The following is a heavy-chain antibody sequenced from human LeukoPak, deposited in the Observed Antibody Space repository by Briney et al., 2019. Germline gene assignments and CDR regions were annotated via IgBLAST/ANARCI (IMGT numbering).Heavy chain of an antibody. J-gene: IGHJ5*02. V-gene: IGHV3-11*01. CDR2: INIGGTNT. CDR1: GFTFNDYY. CDR3: ATDGAGFDT. Sequence: GGSLRLSCAASGFTFNDYYMSWIRQAPGKGLEWLSYINIGGTNTHYADSVKGRFTISRDNAKKSLYFEMNNLRAEDTAVYYCATDGAGFDTWGQGVLVTVSS.